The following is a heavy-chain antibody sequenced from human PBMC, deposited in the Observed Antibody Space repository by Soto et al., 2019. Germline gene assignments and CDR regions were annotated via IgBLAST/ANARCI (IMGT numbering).Heavy chain of an antibody. CDR1: GFTFSSYG. CDR2: IWYDGSNK. V-gene: IGHV3-33*01. D-gene: IGHD2-2*01. J-gene: IGHJ6*02. CDR3: ARDLVSCSSTSCYSDYYYYYGMDV. Sequence: LRLSCAASGFTFSSYGMHWVRQAPGKGLEWVAVIWYDGSNKYYADSVKGRFTISRDNSKNTLYLQMNSLRAEDTAVYYCARDLVSCSSTSCYSDYYYYYGMDVWGQGTTVTVSS.